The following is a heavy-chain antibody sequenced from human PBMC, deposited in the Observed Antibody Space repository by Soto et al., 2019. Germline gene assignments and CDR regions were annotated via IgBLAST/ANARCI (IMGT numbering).Heavy chain of an antibody. CDR1: GFTFSSYA. Sequence: GGSLRLSCVASGFTFSSYAMSWVRQAPGKGLEWVSAISGSGGSTYYADSVKGRFTISRDNSKNTLYLKMNSLRAEDTAVYYCAKGAPYSSSSLYYYGMDVWGQGTTVTVSS. D-gene: IGHD6-6*01. J-gene: IGHJ6*02. V-gene: IGHV3-23*01. CDR3: AKGAPYSSSSLYYYGMDV. CDR2: ISGSGGST.